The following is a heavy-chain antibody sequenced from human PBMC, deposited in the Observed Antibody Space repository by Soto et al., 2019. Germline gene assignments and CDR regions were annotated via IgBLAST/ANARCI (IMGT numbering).Heavy chain of an antibody. J-gene: IGHJ2*01. D-gene: IGHD6-19*01. CDR2: IYGGGRT. CDR3: AGPSSGWSAHTGPGYFDL. CDR1: GFTLSSNY. V-gene: IGHV3-53*02. Sequence: EVQLVETGGGLIQPGGSWRLSFAASGFTLSSNYMSGVAQAQGKGLGGVPVIYGGGRTYYADSVKGRFTISRDNSKNTLYLQMNSLRAEDTAVYYCAGPSSGWSAHTGPGYFDLWGRGTLVTVSS.